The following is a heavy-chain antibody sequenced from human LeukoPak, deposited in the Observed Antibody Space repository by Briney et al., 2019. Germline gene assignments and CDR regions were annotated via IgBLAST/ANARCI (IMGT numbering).Heavy chain of an antibody. V-gene: IGHV3-23*01. CDR3: AKDLYYFGSGSHDY. J-gene: IGHJ4*02. CDR2: ISGSADIT. D-gene: IGHD3-10*01. Sequence: GGSLRLSCAASGFIFSSYALSWVRQAPGKGLEWVSGISGSADITDYADSVKGRFTISRDNSKNTLYLQMNSLRAEDTAVYYCAKDLYYFGSGSHDYWGQGTLVTVSS. CDR1: GFIFSSYA.